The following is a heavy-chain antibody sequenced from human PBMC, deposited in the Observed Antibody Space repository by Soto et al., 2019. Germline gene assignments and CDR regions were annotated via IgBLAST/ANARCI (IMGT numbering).Heavy chain of an antibody. V-gene: IGHV1-18*01. D-gene: IGHD2-2*01. CDR2: ISAYNGNT. Sequence: GASVKVSCKASGYTFTSYGISWVRQAPGQGLEWMGWISAYNGNTNYAQKLQGRVTMTTDTSTSTAYMELRSLRSDDTAVYYCARGRCSSTSCYKAYYYYYGMDVWGQGTTVTVSS. J-gene: IGHJ6*02. CDR1: GYTFTSYG. CDR3: ARGRCSSTSCYKAYYYYYGMDV.